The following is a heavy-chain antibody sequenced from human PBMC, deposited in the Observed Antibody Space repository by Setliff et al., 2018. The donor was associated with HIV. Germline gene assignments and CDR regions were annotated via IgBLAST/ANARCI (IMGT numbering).Heavy chain of an antibody. CDR3: ARDQADVYNYLLSGAFDF. Sequence: PSETLSLTCTVSGASISSGNYYWSWIRQPAGKGLEWIGRIYTSGSTNYNPSLKSRVTISLDTSKNQFSLKLSSVTAADTAVYYCARDQADVYNYLLSGAFDFWGQGAMVTVSS. CDR1: GASISSGNYY. J-gene: IGHJ3*01. CDR2: IYTSGST. D-gene: IGHD3-10*01. V-gene: IGHV4-61*02.